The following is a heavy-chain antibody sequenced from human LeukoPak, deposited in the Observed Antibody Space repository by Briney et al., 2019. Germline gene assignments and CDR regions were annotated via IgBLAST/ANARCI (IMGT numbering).Heavy chain of an antibody. CDR1: GFTFSSYG. CDR2: ISSSGGST. CDR3: AKIIRYFPGDY. J-gene: IGHJ4*02. Sequence: GGTLRLSCAASGFTFSSYGMSWVRQAPGKGLEWVSSISSSGGSTYSADSVKGRFTISRDNSKNTLYLQMISLRAEDTAVYYCAKIIRYFPGDYWGQGTLVTVSS. V-gene: IGHV3-23*01. D-gene: IGHD1-14*01.